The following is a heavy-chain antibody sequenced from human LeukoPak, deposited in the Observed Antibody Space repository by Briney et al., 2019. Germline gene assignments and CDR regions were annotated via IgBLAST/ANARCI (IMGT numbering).Heavy chain of an antibody. D-gene: IGHD1-7*01. V-gene: IGHV1-58*01. CDR2: IVVGSGNT. Sequence: ASVKVSCKASGFTFTSSAAQWVRQARGQRLEWIGWIVVGSGNTNYAQKFQERVTITRDMSTSTAYMELSSLRSEDTAVYYCAAAGLELRSWYYYYMDVWGKGTTVTVSS. J-gene: IGHJ6*03. CDR3: AAAGLELRSWYYYYMDV. CDR1: GFTFTSSA.